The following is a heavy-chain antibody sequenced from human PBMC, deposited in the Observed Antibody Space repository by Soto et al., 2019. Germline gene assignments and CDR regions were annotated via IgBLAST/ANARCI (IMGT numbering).Heavy chain of an antibody. Sequence: EVQLLESGGGLVQPGGSLRLSCAASGFTFSSYAMNWVRQAPGKGLEWVSVISGSGDSTYYADSVKGRFTSSRDNSENTLYLQMNSLRAEDAAVYYCARRSSGWYLDYWGQGTLVTVSS. D-gene: IGHD6-19*01. CDR1: GFTFSSYA. J-gene: IGHJ4*02. V-gene: IGHV3-23*01. CDR2: ISGSGDST. CDR3: ARRSSGWYLDY.